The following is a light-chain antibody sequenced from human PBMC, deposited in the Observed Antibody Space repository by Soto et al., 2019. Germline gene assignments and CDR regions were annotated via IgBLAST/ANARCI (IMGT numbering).Light chain of an antibody. J-gene: IGKJ1*01. Sequence: EIVLTQSPGTLSLSPGERATLSCRASQSVSSSYLAWYQQKPGQAPRLVIYDIFTRATGVPTRISGSGSGTEFTLTISGLQSEDFAVYYCQQYNNWPQTFGQGTKVDIK. V-gene: IGKV3D-15*01. CDR3: QQYNNWPQT. CDR2: DIF. CDR1: QSVSSSY.